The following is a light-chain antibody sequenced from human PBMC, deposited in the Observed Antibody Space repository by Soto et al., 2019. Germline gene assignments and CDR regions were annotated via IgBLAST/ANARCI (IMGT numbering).Light chain of an antibody. CDR1: QSVSSN. V-gene: IGKV3-15*01. J-gene: IGKJ1*01. CDR3: QQYNKWPGT. Sequence: EIVVTLSPATLSVSPGARATLXCRASQSVSSNLAWYQQKPGQAPRLLIYGASTRATGIPARFSGSGSGTEFTLTISSLQSEDFAVYYCQQYNKWPGTFGQGAKVAIK. CDR2: GAS.